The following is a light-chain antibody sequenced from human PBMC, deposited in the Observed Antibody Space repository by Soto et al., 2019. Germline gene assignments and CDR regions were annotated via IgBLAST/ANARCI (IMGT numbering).Light chain of an antibody. CDR2: EVT. V-gene: IGLV2-8*01. Sequence: QSALTQPPSASGFPGQSVTISCTGTSSDVGYYDYVSWYQQHPGKAPKLVIYEVTKRPSGVPDRVSASKSGNTASLTVSGLQAEDEADYFCCSYAGGYTYLFGTGTKLTVL. CDR3: CSYAGGYTYL. J-gene: IGLJ1*01. CDR1: SSDVGYYDY.